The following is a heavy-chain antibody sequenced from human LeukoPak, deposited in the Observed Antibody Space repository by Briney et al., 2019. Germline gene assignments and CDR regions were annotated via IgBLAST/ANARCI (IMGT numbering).Heavy chain of an antibody. V-gene: IGHV4-4*07. Sequence: SKTLSLTCTVSGGSISSYYWSWIRQPAGKGLEWIGRIYTSGSTNYNPSLKSRVTMSVDTSNNQFSLKLNSVTAADTAVYYCARGPGAASQEAFDYWGQGTLVTVSS. D-gene: IGHD1-26*01. J-gene: IGHJ4*02. CDR1: GGSISSYY. CDR2: IYTSGST. CDR3: ARGPGAASQEAFDY.